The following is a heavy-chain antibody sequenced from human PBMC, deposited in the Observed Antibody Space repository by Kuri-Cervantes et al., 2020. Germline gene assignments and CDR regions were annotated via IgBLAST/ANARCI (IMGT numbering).Heavy chain of an antibody. CDR1: GGSLSGYY. Sequence: SQTLSLTCAVYGGSLSGYYWSWIRQPPGKGLEWIGEINHSGSTNYNPSLKSRVTISVDRSKNQFSLKLSSVTAADTAVYYCARGQANYYDSSGYYYGHAFDIWGQGTMVTVSS. CDR2: INHSGST. CDR3: ARGQANYYDSSGYYYGHAFDI. D-gene: IGHD3-22*01. J-gene: IGHJ3*02. V-gene: IGHV4-34*01.